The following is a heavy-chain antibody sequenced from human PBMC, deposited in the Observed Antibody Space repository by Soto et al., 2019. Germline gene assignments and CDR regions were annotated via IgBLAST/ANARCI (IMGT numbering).Heavy chain of an antibody. Sequence: PGGSLRLSCAASGFSFSDYYMSWIRQAPGKGLEWVSYISSSGSTIYYADSVKGRFTISRDNAKNSLYLQMNSLRAEDTAVYYCASPASELGYCSGGSCHIWFAPWGQGTLVTVSS. CDR2: ISSSGSTI. V-gene: IGHV3-11*01. CDR3: ASPASELGYCSGGSCHIWFAP. J-gene: IGHJ5*02. CDR1: GFSFSDYY. D-gene: IGHD2-15*01.